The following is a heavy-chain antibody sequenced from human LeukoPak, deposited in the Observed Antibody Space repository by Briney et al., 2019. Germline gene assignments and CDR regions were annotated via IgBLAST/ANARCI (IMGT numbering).Heavy chain of an antibody. J-gene: IGHJ4*02. CDR3: ASAPNTYYFDF. CDR1: GGSFSGYY. Sequence: SETLSLTCAVYGGSFSGYYWSWIRQPPGKGLEWIGEINHSGSTNYNPSLKSRVTISVDTSKNQFSLKLSSVTAADTAVYYCASAPNTYYFDFWGQGMLVTVSS. CDR2: INHSGST. V-gene: IGHV4-34*01.